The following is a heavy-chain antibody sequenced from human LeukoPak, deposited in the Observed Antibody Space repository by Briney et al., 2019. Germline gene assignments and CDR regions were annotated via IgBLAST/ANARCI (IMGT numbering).Heavy chain of an antibody. V-gene: IGHV1-69*06. Sequence: GASVKVSCKASGGTFSSYAISWVRQAPGQGLEWMGGIIPIFGTANYAQKFQGRVTITADKSTSTAYMELSSLRSEDTAVYYCARVPYYDILTGYSREWFDPWGQGTLVTVSS. CDR2: IIPIFGTA. CDR1: GGTFSSYA. CDR3: ARVPYYDILTGYSREWFDP. D-gene: IGHD3-9*01. J-gene: IGHJ5*02.